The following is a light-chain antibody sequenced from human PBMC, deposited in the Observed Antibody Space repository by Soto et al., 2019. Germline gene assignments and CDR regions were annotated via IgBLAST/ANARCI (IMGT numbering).Light chain of an antibody. CDR2: TAS. CDR3: QQANSFPLT. V-gene: IGKV1D-12*01. Sequence: DTQMTQSPSSVSASVGDRVTITCRASQDISSWLAWYQQKPGKAPKLLIYTASSLQSGVPSRFSGSGFGTEFTLTISSLQPEAFETYYCQQANSFPLTFGGGTKVDIK. J-gene: IGKJ4*01. CDR1: QDISSW.